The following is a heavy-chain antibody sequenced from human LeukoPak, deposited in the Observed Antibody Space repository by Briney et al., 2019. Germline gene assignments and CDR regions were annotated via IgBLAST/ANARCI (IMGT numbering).Heavy chain of an antibody. CDR3: ARDADIEVSKKAWYFDL. J-gene: IGHJ2*01. CDR2: ISSSETT. D-gene: IGHD3-9*01. Sequence: PSETLSLTCSVSGGSVTSYYWNWVRQTPGKGLEWIGYISSSETTDYGPSFKSRVTMSLDTSKNQFSLKLSSVTAADTGVYYCARDADIEVSKKAWYFDLWGRGTLVTVSS. CDR1: GGSVTSYY. V-gene: IGHV4-59*02.